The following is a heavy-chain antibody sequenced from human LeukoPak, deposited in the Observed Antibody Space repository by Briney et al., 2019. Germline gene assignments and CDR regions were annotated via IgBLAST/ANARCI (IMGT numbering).Heavy chain of an antibody. CDR3: ARDYYGSGSYPSYQYYYYYGMDV. D-gene: IGHD3-10*01. Sequence: ASVKVSCKASGYTFTYYGISWVRQAPGQGLEWMGWINTNTGNPTYAQGFTGRFVFSLDTSVSTAYLQISSLKAENTAVYYCARDYYGSGSYPSYQYYYYYGMDVWGQGTTVTVSS. CDR1: GYTFTYYG. V-gene: IGHV7-4-1*02. CDR2: INTNTGNP. J-gene: IGHJ6*02.